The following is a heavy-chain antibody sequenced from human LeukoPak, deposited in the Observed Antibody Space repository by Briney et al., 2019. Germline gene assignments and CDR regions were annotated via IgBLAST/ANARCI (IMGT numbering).Heavy chain of an antibody. D-gene: IGHD3-10*01. CDR2: LYTSGST. V-gene: IGHV4-4*07. CDR1: GGSISSYY. CDR3: ARGITMVRGVITYYYYGMDV. Sequence: SETLSLTCTVSGGSISSYYWSWIRQPAGKGLEWIGRLYTSGSTNYNPSLKSRVTMSVDTSKNQFSLKLSSVTAADTAVYYCARGITMVRGVITYYYYGMDVWGQGTTVTVSS. J-gene: IGHJ6*02.